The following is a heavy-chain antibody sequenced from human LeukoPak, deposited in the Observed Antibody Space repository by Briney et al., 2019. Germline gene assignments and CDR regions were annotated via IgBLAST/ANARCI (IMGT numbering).Heavy chain of an antibody. CDR2: MYYSGSS. V-gene: IGHV4-39*01. D-gene: IGHD3-9*01. CDR1: GGSISNNNYY. Sequence: SETLSLTCTVSGGSISNNNYYWGWIRQPPGKGLEWIGSMYYSGSSYYNPSLKSRVTISVDTSKNQFSLKVSSVTAADTAVYHCANQRYFDWSYYYYYMDVWGKGTTVTISS. J-gene: IGHJ6*03. CDR3: ANQRYFDWSYYYYYMDV.